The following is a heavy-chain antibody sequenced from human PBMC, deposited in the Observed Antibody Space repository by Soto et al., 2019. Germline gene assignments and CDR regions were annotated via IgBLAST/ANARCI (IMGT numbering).Heavy chain of an antibody. CDR3: TKDIDVGEVGHFDF. CDR1: GFTFDDCA. CDR2: ISWNSAIM. Sequence: GGSLRLSCAASGFTFDDCAMHWVRQAPGKGLEWVSGISWNSAIMEYADSVKGRFTISRDNAKNSLYLQTDSLRVEDTALYYYTKDIDVGEVGHFDFWGQGTLVNVSS. V-gene: IGHV3-9*01. J-gene: IGHJ4*02.